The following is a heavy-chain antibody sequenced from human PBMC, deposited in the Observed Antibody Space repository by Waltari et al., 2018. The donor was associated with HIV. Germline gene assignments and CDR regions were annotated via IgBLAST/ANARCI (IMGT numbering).Heavy chain of an antibody. J-gene: IGHJ5*02. D-gene: IGHD1-20*01. Sequence: EVQLLESGGGLVQPGGSLRLSCAVSGFTLGSRAMTWVRQTPGKGLEGVSSIGKTVGDTYYADSVRGRFTISRDSSNNTLYLQMTSLRVEDTAVYYCAIPNWNPRGDWFDPWGQGTLVIVSS. CDR3: AIPNWNPRGDWFDP. V-gene: IGHV3-23*01. CDR1: GFTLGSRA. CDR2: IGKTVGDT.